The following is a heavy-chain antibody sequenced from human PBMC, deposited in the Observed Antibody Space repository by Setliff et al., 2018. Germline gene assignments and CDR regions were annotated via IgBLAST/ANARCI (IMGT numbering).Heavy chain of an antibody. Sequence: ASVKISCKASGYTFTTYGISWVRQAPGQGLEWMGWIGARNVKTNYAQKFQDRVTMTTDTSTSTGYMELRSLTSDDTAVYYCARRWETGDQDAYDIWGQGTMVTVSS. CDR2: IGARNVKT. V-gene: IGHV1-18*04. CDR1: GYTFTTYG. D-gene: IGHD7-27*01. J-gene: IGHJ3*02. CDR3: ARRWETGDQDAYDI.